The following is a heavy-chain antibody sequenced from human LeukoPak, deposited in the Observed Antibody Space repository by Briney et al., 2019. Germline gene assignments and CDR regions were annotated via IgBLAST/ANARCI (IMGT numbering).Heavy chain of an antibody. D-gene: IGHD1-14*01. V-gene: IGHV4-4*02. Sequence: SGTLSLTCAVSGLSISSSNWWNWVRQPPGKGLEWIGEIYHSGNTNYNPSLKSRVTISVDKSKNQFSLRLSSVTAADTAVYYRAGGGGEPLNWFDPWGQGTLVTVSS. CDR3: AGGGGEPLNWFDP. J-gene: IGHJ5*02. CDR1: GLSISSSNW. CDR2: IYHSGNT.